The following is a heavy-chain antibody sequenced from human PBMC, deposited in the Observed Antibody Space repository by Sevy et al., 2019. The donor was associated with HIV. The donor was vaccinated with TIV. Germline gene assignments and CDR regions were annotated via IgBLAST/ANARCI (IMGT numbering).Heavy chain of an antibody. CDR2: VDDSGRT. CDR1: GGSINSFY. J-gene: IGHJ6*02. V-gene: IGHV4-59*01. Sequence: SESLSLICTVSGGSINSFYRNWIRQSPGKGLEWIGYVDDSGRTNSNPSLKSRVTISKDMSQNQDSLKWTSVTAADTAGYYCAREVYDIMTGYSGGMDVWGQGTTVTVSS. CDR3: AREVYDIMTGYSGGMDV. D-gene: IGHD3-9*01.